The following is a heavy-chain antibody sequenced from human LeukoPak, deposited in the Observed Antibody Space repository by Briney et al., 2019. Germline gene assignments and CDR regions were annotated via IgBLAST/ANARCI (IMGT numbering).Heavy chain of an antibody. V-gene: IGHV3-9*01. Sequence: SLRLSCAASGFTFDDYAMHWVRQAPGKGLEWVSGISWNSGSIGYADSVKGRFTISRDNAKSSLYLQMNSLRAEDTALYYCAKDIGSYDSSGLDYWGQGTLVTVSS. J-gene: IGHJ4*02. CDR1: GFTFDDYA. D-gene: IGHD3-22*01. CDR2: ISWNSGSI. CDR3: AKDIGSYDSSGLDY.